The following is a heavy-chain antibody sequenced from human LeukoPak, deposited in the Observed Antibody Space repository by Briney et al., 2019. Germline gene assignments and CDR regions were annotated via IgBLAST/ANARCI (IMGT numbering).Heavy chain of an antibody. Sequence: GGSLRLSCAASGFTFSNAWMSWVRQAPGKGLEWVSAISGSGGSTYYADSVKGRFTISRDNSKNTLYLQMNSLRAEDTAVYYCAKDRHSSGWPHYFDYWGQGTLVTVSS. V-gene: IGHV3-23*01. CDR1: GFTFSNAW. J-gene: IGHJ4*02. CDR3: AKDRHSSGWPHYFDY. D-gene: IGHD6-19*01. CDR2: ISGSGGST.